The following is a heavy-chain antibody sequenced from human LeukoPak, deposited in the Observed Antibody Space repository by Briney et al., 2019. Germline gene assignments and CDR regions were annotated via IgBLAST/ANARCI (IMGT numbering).Heavy chain of an antibody. D-gene: IGHD5-24*01. Sequence: GALRFSCVASRFTFSTSWMTWVRQAPGKGLEFVAGIKYDGTMESYVDSVNGRFTISRDNAKNSLYLQMNSLRVDDTAVYYCARDLNWPGPWGQGTLVTVSS. CDR2: IKYDGTME. CDR1: RFTFSTSW. CDR3: ARDLNWPGP. J-gene: IGHJ5*02. V-gene: IGHV3-7*03.